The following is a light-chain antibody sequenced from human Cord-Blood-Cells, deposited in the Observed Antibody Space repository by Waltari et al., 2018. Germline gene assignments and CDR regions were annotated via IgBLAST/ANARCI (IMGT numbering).Light chain of an antibody. CDR1: QRLSSY. CDR3: QQSYSTPWT. CDR2: AAS. J-gene: IGKJ1*01. Sequence: EIQMTQSPSSLPASVGDSVTITCRASQRLSSYLNWYQQKPGKAPKLLIYAASSLQSGFPSRFSVSGSGTDFTLTISSLQPEDFATYYCQQSYSTPWTFGQGTKVEIK. V-gene: IGKV1-39*01.